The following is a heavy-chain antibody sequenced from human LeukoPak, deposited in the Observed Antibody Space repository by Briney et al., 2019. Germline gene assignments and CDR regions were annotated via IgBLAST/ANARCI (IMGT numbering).Heavy chain of an antibody. V-gene: IGHV3-74*01. CDR1: GFTFSSHW. J-gene: IGHJ3*02. CDR2: INSDGSTT. Sequence: GGSLRLSCAASGFTFSSHWMHWVRQAPGKGLVWVSRINSDGSTTGHADSVKGRFTISRDKAKNTLYLQMHSLRAEDTAVYYCARVSRYGWSAFDIWGQGTMVTVSS. D-gene: IGHD5-18*01. CDR3: ARVSRYGWSAFDI.